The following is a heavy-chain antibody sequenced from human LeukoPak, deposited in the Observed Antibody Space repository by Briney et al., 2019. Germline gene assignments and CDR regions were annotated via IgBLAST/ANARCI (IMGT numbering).Heavy chain of an antibody. V-gene: IGHV4-30-2*01. J-gene: IGHJ5*02. CDR3: ARQDSSGWPNWFDP. D-gene: IGHD6-19*01. Sequence: SETLSLTCTVSGGSISSGGYYWSWIRQPPGKGLEWIGYIYHSGSTYYNPSLKSRVTISVDTSKNQFSLKLSSVTAADTAVYYCARQDSSGWPNWFDPXXXGXLXTVSS. CDR1: GGSISSGGYY. CDR2: IYHSGST.